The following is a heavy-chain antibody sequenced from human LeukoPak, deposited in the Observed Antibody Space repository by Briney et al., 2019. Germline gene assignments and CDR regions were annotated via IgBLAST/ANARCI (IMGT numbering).Heavy chain of an antibody. CDR2: INPSGGST. Sequence: ASVKVSCKASGYTFTSYYMHWVRQAPGQGLEWMGIINPSGGSTSYAQKFQGRVTMTRDTSTSTVYTELSSLRSEDTAVYYCARGAYYDFWSGYYPSYYYYYGMDVWGQGTTVTVSS. J-gene: IGHJ6*02. CDR1: GYTFTSYY. CDR3: ARGAYYDFWSGYYPSYYYYYGMDV. D-gene: IGHD3-3*01. V-gene: IGHV1-46*01.